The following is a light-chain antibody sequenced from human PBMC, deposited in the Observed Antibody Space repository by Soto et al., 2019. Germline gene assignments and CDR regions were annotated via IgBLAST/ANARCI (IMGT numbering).Light chain of an antibody. CDR2: KAS. CDR3: QQYNNGGT. J-gene: IGKJ2*02. CDR1: QSISSW. V-gene: IGKV1-5*03. Sequence: DIQMTQSPSTLSASIGDRVTITCRASQSISSWLAWYQQKPGKAPKVLIYKASSLQSGVPSRFSGSGSGTEFTLTNSSLQPDEFATYYCQQYNNGGTFGQGTKLEIK.